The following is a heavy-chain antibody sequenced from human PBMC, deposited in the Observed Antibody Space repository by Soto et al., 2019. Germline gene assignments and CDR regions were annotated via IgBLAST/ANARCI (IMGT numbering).Heavy chain of an antibody. D-gene: IGHD1-26*01. V-gene: IGHV3-7*04. J-gene: IGHJ4*02. CDR1: GFTFSSYW. CDR3: ARDRLEGATPWD. CDR2: IKQDGSEK. Sequence: EVQLVESGGGLVQPGGSLRLSCAASGFTFSSYWMSWVGQAPGKGLEWVTNIKQDGSEKSYVDSVKGRFTISRDNAKNSLYLQMNSLRAEDTAVYYCARDRLEGATPWDWGQGTLVTVSS.